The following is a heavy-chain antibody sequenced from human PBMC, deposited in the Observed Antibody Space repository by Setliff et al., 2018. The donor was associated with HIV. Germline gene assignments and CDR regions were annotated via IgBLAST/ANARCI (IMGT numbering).Heavy chain of an antibody. V-gene: IGHV4-61*09. CDR2: IYTDGST. CDR3: ARDARWLQFPYFDY. J-gene: IGHJ4*01. Sequence: PSETLSLTCTVSGGSISSGNHSWSWIRQPAGKALEWIGHIYTDGSTNYNPSFRSRVTISVDSSKNQLSLKLSSVTAADTAVYYCARDARWLQFPYFDYWGQGTLVTVSS. CDR1: GGSISSGNHS. D-gene: IGHD5-12*01.